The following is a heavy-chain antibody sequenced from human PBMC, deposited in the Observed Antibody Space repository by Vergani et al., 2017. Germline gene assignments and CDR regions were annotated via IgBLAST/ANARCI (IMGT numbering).Heavy chain of an antibody. CDR2: ISGSGGST. D-gene: IGHD6-19*01. CDR1: GFTFSSYA. CDR3: AKYVSGWYYHLY. Sequence: EVQLLESGGGLVQPGGSLRLSCAASGFTFSSYAMSWVRQAPGKGLEWVAAISGSGGSTYYADSVKGRFTISRDKSKNTLYLQMNSLRAEDTAVYYCAKYVSGWYYHLYWGQGTLVTVSS. J-gene: IGHJ4*02. V-gene: IGHV3-23*01.